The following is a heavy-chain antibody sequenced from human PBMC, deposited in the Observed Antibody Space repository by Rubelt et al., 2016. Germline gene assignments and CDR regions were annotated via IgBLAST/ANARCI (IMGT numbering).Heavy chain of an antibody. CDR1: GYTFTSYG. V-gene: IGHV1-18*01. CDR3: ARRDGDNWDDAFDI. CDR2: ISAYNGNT. Sequence: VQLVQSGAEVKKPGASVKVSCKASGYTFTSYGISWVRQAPGQGLEWMGWISAYNGNTNYAQKSQGRVTMTTVTSTSTACMERRSLGSDDTAVYYCARRDGDNWDDAFDIWGQGTMVTVSS. D-gene: IGHD5-24*01. J-gene: IGHJ3*02.